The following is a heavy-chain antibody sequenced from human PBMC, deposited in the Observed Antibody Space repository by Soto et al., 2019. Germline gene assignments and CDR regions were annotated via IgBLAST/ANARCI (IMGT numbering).Heavy chain of an antibody. Sequence: GESLKISCKGFEYNFTSYWISWLRQMPGKGLEWMGRMDPSDSFTHYSPSFEGHVTISPDKSISIAYLQWSSLKASDTAMYFCARHRLPAAGTPPLDIWGRGTLVTVSS. J-gene: IGHJ2*01. CDR3: ARHRLPAAGTPPLDI. V-gene: IGHV5-10-1*01. CDR2: MDPSDSFT. D-gene: IGHD6-13*01. CDR1: EYNFTSYW.